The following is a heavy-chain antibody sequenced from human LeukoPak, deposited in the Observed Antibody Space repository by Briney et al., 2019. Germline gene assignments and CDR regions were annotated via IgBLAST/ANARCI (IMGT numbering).Heavy chain of an antibody. Sequence: PGGSLRLSCAASGFTFSSYWMSWVRQAPGKGLEWVANIKQDGSEKYYVDSVKGRFTISRDNTRNSLYLQMNCLRAEDTAVYYCARDLAGGRFDLWGQGTLVTVSS. V-gene: IGHV3-7*01. J-gene: IGHJ5*02. CDR1: GFTFSSYW. D-gene: IGHD3-16*01. CDR2: IKQDGSEK. CDR3: ARDLAGGRFDL.